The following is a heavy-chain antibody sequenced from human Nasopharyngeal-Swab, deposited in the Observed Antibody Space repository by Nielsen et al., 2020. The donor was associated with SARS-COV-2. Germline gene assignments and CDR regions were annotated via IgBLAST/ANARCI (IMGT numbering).Heavy chain of an antibody. V-gene: IGHV6-1*01. D-gene: IGHD1-26*01. J-gene: IGHJ4*02. CDR2: TYFSSKWNY. Sequence: SDILSPTCAVSGDAVATNTTGWSWIRLPPSRGFARPGRTYFSSKWNYDYALSVKSRMTVNPDTSKNQFSLELNSVTPEDTAVYYCARGFLREGFDSWGQGILVTVSS. CDR3: ARGFLREGFDS. CDR1: GDAVATNTTG.